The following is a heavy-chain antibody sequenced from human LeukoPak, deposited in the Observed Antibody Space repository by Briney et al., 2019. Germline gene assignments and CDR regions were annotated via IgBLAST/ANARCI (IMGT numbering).Heavy chain of an antibody. CDR2: IKQDGSEK. D-gene: IGHD6-13*01. CDR3: ARGKNSSWYRYYYYYGMDV. Sequence: GRSLRLSCAASGFTFSSYAMHWVRQAPGKGLEWVANIKQDGSEKYYVDSVKGRFTISRDNAKNSLYLQMNSLRAEDTAVYYCARGKNSSWYRYYYYYGMDVWGKGTTVTVSS. J-gene: IGHJ6*04. V-gene: IGHV3-7*03. CDR1: GFTFSSYA.